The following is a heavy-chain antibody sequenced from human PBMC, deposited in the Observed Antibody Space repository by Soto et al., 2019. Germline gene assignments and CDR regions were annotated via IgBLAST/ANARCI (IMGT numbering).Heavy chain of an antibody. CDR2: MSHSGGT. D-gene: IGHD1-1*01. Sequence: QVQLQQWGAGLLKPSETLSLTCAVYGGFVSSGSYYWSWIRQPPGKGLEWIGEMSHSGGTHFNPSLKRRVTISVDTSKNQFSLKMGSVPAADTALYYCARVERGTATTVVDAFDIWGPGTLVTVSS. CDR3: ARVERGTATTVVDAFDI. J-gene: IGHJ3*02. CDR1: GGFVSSGSYY. V-gene: IGHV4-34*01.